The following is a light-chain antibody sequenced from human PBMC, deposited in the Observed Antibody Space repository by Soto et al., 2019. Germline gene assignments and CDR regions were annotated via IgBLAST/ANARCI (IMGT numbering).Light chain of an antibody. CDR1: SGHSSYI. V-gene: IGLV4-60*02. CDR2: LEGSGSY. J-gene: IGLJ1*01. CDR3: EPWGSNTYV. Sequence: QSVLTQSSSASASLGSSVKLNCTLSSGHSSYIIAWHQQQPGKAPRYLMKLEGSGSYNTGSGVPDRFSGSSSGADRYLTISNLQFEDEADYYCEPWGSNTYVFGTGTKVTVL.